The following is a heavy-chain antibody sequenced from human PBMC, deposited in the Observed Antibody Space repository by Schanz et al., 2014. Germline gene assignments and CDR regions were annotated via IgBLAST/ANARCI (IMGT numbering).Heavy chain of an antibody. CDR2: ISGSGGST. J-gene: IGHJ4*02. CDR1: GFTFSDYY. D-gene: IGHD1-1*01. CDR3: MAMGRNTSHYFDH. Sequence: EVLLLESGGGLVQPGGSLKLSCAASGFTFSDYYMTWIRQAPGKGLEWVSAISGSGGSTVYADSVKGRFTIARDNSKNTLFLQMDSLRVEDTAVYYCMAMGRNTSHYFDHWGQGTLVTVSS. V-gene: IGHV3-23*01.